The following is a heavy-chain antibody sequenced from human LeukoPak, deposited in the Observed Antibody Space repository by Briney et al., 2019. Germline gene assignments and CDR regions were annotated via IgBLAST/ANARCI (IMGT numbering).Heavy chain of an antibody. D-gene: IGHD4-17*01. V-gene: IGHV1-69*05. CDR3: ARGVYGDYLEYFQH. Sequence: SVKVSCKASGGTFSSCAISWVRQAPGQGLEWMGGIIPIFGTANYAQKFQGRVTITTDESTSTAYMELSSLRSEDTAVYYCARGVYGDYLEYFQHWGQGTLVTVSS. J-gene: IGHJ1*01. CDR2: IIPIFGTA. CDR1: GGTFSSCA.